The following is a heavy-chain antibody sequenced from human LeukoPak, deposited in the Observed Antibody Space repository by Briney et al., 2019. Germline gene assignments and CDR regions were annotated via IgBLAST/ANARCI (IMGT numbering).Heavy chain of an antibody. D-gene: IGHD2-2*01. CDR2: ISAYTGDT. CDR3: ARGCRSTCSYGLDY. CDR1: GFTFRSYG. J-gene: IGHJ4*02. V-gene: IGHV1-18*01. Sequence: ASVKVSCKTSGFTFRSYGFTWVRQAAGQGLEWMGWISAYTGDTKSARKFQGRITMTTDTTTRTAYMEMRSLRSDDTAVYYCARGCRSTCSYGLDYWGQGTLVTVSS.